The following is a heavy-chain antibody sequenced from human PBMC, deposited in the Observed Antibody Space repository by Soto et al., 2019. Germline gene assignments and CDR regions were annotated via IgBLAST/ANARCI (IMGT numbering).Heavy chain of an antibody. CDR2: IWYDGSNK. V-gene: IGHV3-33*01. CDR3: TRDPYGGSRYYFDS. J-gene: IGHJ4*02. CDR1: GVSFSNYA. D-gene: IGHD1-26*01. Sequence: GGSLRLSCTASGVSFSNYAMHWVRQAPGKGLEWVAVIWYDGSNKYYADSVKGRFTISKDNSQTTVYLQMNSLRAEDTAVYYCTRDPYGGSRYYFDSWGQGTLVTVSS.